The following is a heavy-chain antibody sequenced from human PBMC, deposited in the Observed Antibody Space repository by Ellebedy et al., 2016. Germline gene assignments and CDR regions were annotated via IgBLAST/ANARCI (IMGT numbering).Heavy chain of an antibody. J-gene: IGHJ4*02. Sequence: GESLKISXTASGLSLSNFFMSWIRQAPGKGLEWVATISGAGYTTFFADSVKGRFTISRDNSKNTLYLQMNNLRVDDTALYYCRQGHYFDQWGQGALVTVSS. CDR3: RQGHYFDQ. CDR2: ISGAGYTT. V-gene: IGHV3-23*01. CDR1: GLSLSNFF.